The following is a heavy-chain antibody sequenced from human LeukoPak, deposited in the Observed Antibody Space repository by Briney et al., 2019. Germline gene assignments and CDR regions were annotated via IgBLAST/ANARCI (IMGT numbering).Heavy chain of an antibody. J-gene: IGHJ4*02. D-gene: IGHD5-24*01. V-gene: IGHV3-73*01. Sequence: AGGSLRLSCAASGFTFSGSAMHWVRQASGKGLEWVGRIRSKANSYATAYAASVKGRFTISRDDSKNTAYLQMNSLKTEDTAVYYCTRVGGSTIDFDYWGQGTLVTVSS. CDR3: TRVGGSTIDFDY. CDR1: GFTFSGSA. CDR2: IRSKANSYAT.